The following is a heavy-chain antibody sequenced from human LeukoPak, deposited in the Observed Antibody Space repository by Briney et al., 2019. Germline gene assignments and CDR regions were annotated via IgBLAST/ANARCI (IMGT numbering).Heavy chain of an antibody. V-gene: IGHV7-4-1*02. J-gene: IGHJ6*02. CDR1: GYTFTNYA. Sequence: ASVKVSCKASGYTFTNYAINWVRLAPGQGLEWMGWINTNTGNPTYAQGFTGRFVFSLDTSVSTAYLQISSLKAEDTAVYYCAREGPYSWAIEAAGNGMDVWGLGTTVTVSS. CDR3: AREGPYSWAIEAAGNGMDV. CDR2: INTNTGNP. D-gene: IGHD6-13*01.